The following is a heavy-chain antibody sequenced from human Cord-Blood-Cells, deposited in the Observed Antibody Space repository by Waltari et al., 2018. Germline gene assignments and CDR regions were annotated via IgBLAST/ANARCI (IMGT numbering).Heavy chain of an antibody. D-gene: IGHD3-22*01. CDR1: GGSFSGYY. Sequence: QVQLQQWGAGLLKPSETLSLTCAVYGGSFSGYYWSWIRQPPGKGLEWIGEINHSGSTKYNPSLKSRVTISVDTSKNQFSLKLSSVTAADTAVYYCARKRYYDSSGYYYFKKNDAFDIWGQGTMVTVSS. J-gene: IGHJ3*02. CDR2: INHSGST. CDR3: ARKRYYDSSGYYYFKKNDAFDI. V-gene: IGHV4-34*01.